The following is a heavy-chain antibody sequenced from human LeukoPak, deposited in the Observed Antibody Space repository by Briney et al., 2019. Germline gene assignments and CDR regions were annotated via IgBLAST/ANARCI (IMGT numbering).Heavy chain of an antibody. D-gene: IGHD3-22*01. CDR1: GGSISSYY. CDR2: VYTSGST. V-gene: IGHV4-4*07. CDR3: ARDRHDYDSSGYYYVDY. J-gene: IGHJ4*02. Sequence: SETLSLTCTVSGGSISSYYWSWIRQPAGKGLEWIGRVYTSGSTNYNPSLKSRVTMSVDTSKNQFSLKLSSVTAAGTAVYYCARDRHDYDSSGYYYVDYWGQGTLVTVSS.